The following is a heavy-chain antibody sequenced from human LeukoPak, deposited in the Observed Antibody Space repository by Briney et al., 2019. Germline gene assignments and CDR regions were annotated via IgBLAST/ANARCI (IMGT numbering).Heavy chain of an antibody. Sequence: SETLSLTCTVSGGSISSYYWSWIRQPPGEGLEWIGYIYYSGSTNYNPSLKSRVTISVDTSKNQFSLKLSSVTAADTAVYYCARLAVAAVYYYYGMDVWGQGTTVTVSS. CDR2: IYYSGST. CDR3: ARLAVAAVYYYYGMDV. CDR1: GGSISSYY. V-gene: IGHV4-59*08. J-gene: IGHJ6*02. D-gene: IGHD6-19*01.